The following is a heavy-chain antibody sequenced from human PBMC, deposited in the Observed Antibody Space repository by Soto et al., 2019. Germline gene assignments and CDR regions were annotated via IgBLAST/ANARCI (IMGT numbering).Heavy chain of an antibody. V-gene: IGHV3-23*01. D-gene: IGHD2-2*01. CDR3: AKGAGVVPAAIMALHYYYYMDV. CDR2: ISGSGGST. J-gene: IGHJ6*03. CDR1: GFTFSSYA. Sequence: GGSLRLSCAASGFTFSSYAMSWVRQAPGKGLEWVSAISGSGGSTYYADSVKGRFTISRDNSKNTLYLQMNSLRAEDTAVYYCAKGAGVVPAAIMALHYYYYMDVWGKGTTVTVS.